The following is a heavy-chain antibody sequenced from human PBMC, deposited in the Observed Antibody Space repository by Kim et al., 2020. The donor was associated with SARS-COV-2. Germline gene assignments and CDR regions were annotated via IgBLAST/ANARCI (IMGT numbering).Heavy chain of an antibody. D-gene: IGHD2-15*01. J-gene: IGHJ3*02. V-gene: IGHV3-74*01. CDR3: ARGWTLDI. Sequence: GSDTTYADSVQGRFTIARDNAKNTLYLQMNSLGDEDTAVYYCARGWTLDIWGQGTMVIVSS. CDR2: GSDT.